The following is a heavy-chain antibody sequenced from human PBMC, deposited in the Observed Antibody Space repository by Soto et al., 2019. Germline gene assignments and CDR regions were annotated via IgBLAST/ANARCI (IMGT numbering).Heavy chain of an antibody. V-gene: IGHV4-31*03. J-gene: IGHJ3*01. Sequence: LSLTCTVSGGSISSGGYYWSWIRQHPGKGLEWIGYIYYSGSTYYNPSLKSRVTISVDTSKNQFSLKLSSVTAADTAVYYCARINCSGGSCYGDPWGQGKMVTVSS. D-gene: IGHD2-15*01. CDR2: IYYSGST. CDR3: ARINCSGGSCYGDP. CDR1: GGSISSGGYY.